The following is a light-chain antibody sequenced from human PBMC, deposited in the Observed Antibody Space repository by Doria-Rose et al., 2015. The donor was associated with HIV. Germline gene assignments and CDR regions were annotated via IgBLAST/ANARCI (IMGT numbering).Light chain of an antibody. CDR1: SSDVGGFGY. J-gene: IGLJ1*01. Sequence: QPVLTQPASVSGSPGQSITISCTGTSSDVGGFGYVSWYQQHPGKAPKLMIYDVSSRPSGVSNRFSGSKSGDTASLIISGLQAEDEADYYCNSYTTSSTHNYVFGTGTKVT. CDR2: DVS. V-gene: IGLV2-14*03. CDR3: NSYTTSSTHNYV.